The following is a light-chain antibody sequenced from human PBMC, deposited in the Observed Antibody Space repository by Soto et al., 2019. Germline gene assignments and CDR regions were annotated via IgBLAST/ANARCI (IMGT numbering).Light chain of an antibody. CDR1: ESVSNN. J-gene: IGKJ4*01. CDR2: GAS. Sequence: EIVLTQSPATLSVSQGERATLSCRASESVSNNLAWYQQKPGQAPRLLIFGASARATGIPAMFSGSGSGTEFTLTISSLQSEDCAVYYCQQYNKWPLTFGGGTKVEIK. CDR3: QQYNKWPLT. V-gene: IGKV3-15*01.